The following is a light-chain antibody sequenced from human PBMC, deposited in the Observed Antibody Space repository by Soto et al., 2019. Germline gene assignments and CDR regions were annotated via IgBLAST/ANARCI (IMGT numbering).Light chain of an antibody. V-gene: IGKV1-5*03. CDR3: QQYNSYWT. CDR2: KAS. CDR1: QSISSG. Sequence: DIQMTQSPSTLSASVGDRVTITCRASQSISSGLAWYQQKPGKAPKLLIYKASSLESGVPSRFSGSGSGTEFTLTISSLQPDDFATYYCQQYNSYWTFGQGTNVEIK. J-gene: IGKJ1*01.